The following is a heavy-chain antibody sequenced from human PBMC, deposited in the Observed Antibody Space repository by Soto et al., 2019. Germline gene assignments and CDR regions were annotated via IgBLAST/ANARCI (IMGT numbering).Heavy chain of an antibody. J-gene: IGHJ4*02. CDR1: GGSISSSSYY. D-gene: IGHD3-22*01. V-gene: IGHV4-39*07. CDR2: IYYSGST. CDR3: ARNSTYYYDSSGYYYHYYFDY. Sequence: TSETLSLTCTVSGGSISSSSYYWGWIRQPPGKGLEWIGSIYYSGSTYYNPSLKSRVTISVDTSKNQFSLQLSSVTAADTAVYYCARNSTYYYDSSGYYYHYYFDYWGQGTLVTVSS.